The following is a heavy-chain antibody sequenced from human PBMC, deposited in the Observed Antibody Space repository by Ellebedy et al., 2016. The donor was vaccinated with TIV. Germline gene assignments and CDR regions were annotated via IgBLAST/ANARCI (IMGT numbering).Heavy chain of an antibody. V-gene: IGHV3-48*04. Sequence: GESLKISXAASGFNFSNYNMNWVRQAPGKGLEWVSYSSSRSSTIYYADSVKGRFTMSRDNAKNSLYLQMNSLRAEDTAVYYCARYGYYDRSGYYRVYFDYWGLGTLVTVSS. CDR2: SSSRSSTI. CDR1: GFNFSNYN. CDR3: ARYGYYDRSGYYRVYFDY. D-gene: IGHD3-22*01. J-gene: IGHJ4*02.